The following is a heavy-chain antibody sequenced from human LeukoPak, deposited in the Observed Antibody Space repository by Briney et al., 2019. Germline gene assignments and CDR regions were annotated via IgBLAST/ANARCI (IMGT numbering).Heavy chain of an antibody. CDR1: GFTFSSYA. CDR3: VKRGSCSGGTCQHSFDF. CDR2: LSRSGGST. Sequence: PGGSLTLSCAASGFTFSSYAMSWVRQAPGKGLEWVSTLSRSGGSTYYADSVKGRFTISRDSSKNTLYLQMNSLRAEDTAVYYCVKRGSCSGGTCQHSFDFWGQGTLVTVSS. D-gene: IGHD2-15*01. V-gene: IGHV3-23*01. J-gene: IGHJ4*02.